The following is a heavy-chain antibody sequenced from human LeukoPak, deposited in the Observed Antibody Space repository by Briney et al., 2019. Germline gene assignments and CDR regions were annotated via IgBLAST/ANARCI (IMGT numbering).Heavy chain of an antibody. CDR2: ISWDGGST. J-gene: IGHJ4*02. V-gene: IGHV3-43D*03. CDR1: GFTYDDYA. Sequence: GGSLTHSCPASGFTYDDYAMHWVRQAPGKGLDWVSLISWDGGSTYYADSVKGRFTISRDNSKNSLYLQMNSLRAEGTALYYCARNGLWFGENYFDYWGQGTLVTVSS. CDR3: ARNGLWFGENYFDY. D-gene: IGHD3-10*01.